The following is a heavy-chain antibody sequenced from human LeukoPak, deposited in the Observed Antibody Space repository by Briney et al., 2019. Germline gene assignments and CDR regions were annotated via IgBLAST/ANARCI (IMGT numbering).Heavy chain of an antibody. CDR1: GGSISSGGYY. D-gene: IGHD6-13*01. CDR3: ARGQQLVLGYFDY. CDR2: IYYSGST. V-gene: IGHV4-31*03. Sequence: SQTLSLTCTVSGGSISSGGYYWSWIRQHPGKGPEWIGYIYYSGSTYYNPSLKSRVTISVDTSKNQFSLKLSSVTAADTAVYYCARGQQLVLGYFDYWGQGTLVTVSS. J-gene: IGHJ4*02.